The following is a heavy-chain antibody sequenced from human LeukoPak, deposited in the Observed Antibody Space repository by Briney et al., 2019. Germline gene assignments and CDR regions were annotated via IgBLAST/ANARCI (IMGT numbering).Heavy chain of an antibody. Sequence: PGGSLRLSCAASGFTFSSYAMSWVRQAPGKGLEWVSATSDSGGNTYYADSVKGRFTISRDNSKNTLYLQMNSLRAEDTAVYYCARGHDYVWGSYRPTHDAFDIWGQGTMVTVSS. J-gene: IGHJ3*02. V-gene: IGHV3-23*01. CDR2: TSDSGGNT. CDR3: ARGHDYVWGSYRPTHDAFDI. D-gene: IGHD3-16*02. CDR1: GFTFSSYA.